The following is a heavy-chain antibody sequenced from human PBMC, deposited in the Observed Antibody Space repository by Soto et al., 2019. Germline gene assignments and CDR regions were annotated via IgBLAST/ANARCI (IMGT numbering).Heavy chain of an antibody. CDR3: TRRIAVAGTYYFDY. V-gene: IGHV3-15*07. Sequence: LLVASGGGFVQPGGSLRLSCVASGFTFSHAWMDWVRQAPGKGLEWVGRIKSISDGETTNYAASVAGRFTISRDDSKNTLFLHVNSLKTEDTGVYYCTRRIAVAGTYYFDYWGQGTLVTVSS. CDR2: IKSISDGETT. CDR1: GFTFSHAW. D-gene: IGHD6-19*01. J-gene: IGHJ4*02.